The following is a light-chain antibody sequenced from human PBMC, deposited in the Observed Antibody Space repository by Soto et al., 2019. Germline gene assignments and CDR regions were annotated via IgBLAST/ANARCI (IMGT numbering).Light chain of an antibody. CDR2: EVN. Sequence: QSALTQPASVSGSPGQSITISCTGTSSDVGGFNYVSWYQHHPGKAPKLMIYEVNNRPSGVYNRFSGSKSGNTASLTISELQGEDEADYYCCSYTTSYTQVFGGGTKLTVL. J-gene: IGLJ3*02. CDR1: SSDVGGFNY. CDR3: CSYTTSYTQV. V-gene: IGLV2-14*01.